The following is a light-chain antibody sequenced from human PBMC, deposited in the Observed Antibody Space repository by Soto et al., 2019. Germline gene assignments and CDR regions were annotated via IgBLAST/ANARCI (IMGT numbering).Light chain of an antibody. V-gene: IGKV3-15*01. CDR1: QSVHSN. CDR3: HQYNDWPLT. Sequence: EIVMTQSPATLSVSPGERATLSCRASQSVHSNLAWYQQKPGQAPRLLLYGASTRATGSPARFSGSGSGTEFTLTISNLQAEDFAVYYCHQYNDWPLTIGGGTKVDI. CDR2: GAS. J-gene: IGKJ4*01.